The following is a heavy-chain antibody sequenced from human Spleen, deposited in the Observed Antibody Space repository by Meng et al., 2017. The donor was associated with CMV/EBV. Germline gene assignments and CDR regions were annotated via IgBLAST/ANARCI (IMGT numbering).Heavy chain of an antibody. J-gene: IGHJ4*02. Sequence: GGSLRLSCAASGFIVGTNYMTWVRQAPGKGLECVSSISSSSSYISYADSVKGRFTISRDNAKNSLYLQMNSLRAEDTAVYYCARPGYSGSYWYYFDYWGQGTLVTVSS. CDR3: ARPGYSGSYWYYFDY. CDR2: ISSSSSYI. V-gene: IGHV3-21*01. CDR1: GFIVGTNY. D-gene: IGHD1-26*01.